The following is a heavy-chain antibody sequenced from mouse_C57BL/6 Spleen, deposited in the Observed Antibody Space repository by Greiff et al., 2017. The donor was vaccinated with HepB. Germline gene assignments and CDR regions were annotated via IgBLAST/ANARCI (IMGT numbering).Heavy chain of an antibody. J-gene: IGHJ4*01. Sequence: QVQLQQSGAELVKPGSSVKLSCTASGYTITGYCMHWVKQRPVQGLEWIGRIDPSDSETKYEQKFKDKATMTGDTSSSTAYLQLSSLTSEDSAVYYCARDDVDEGGAGKAMDYWGQGTLVTVAS. CDR3: ARDDVDEGGAGKAMDY. V-gene: IGHV1-52*01. CDR1: GYTITGYC. D-gene: IGHD2-3*01. CDR2: IDPSDSET.